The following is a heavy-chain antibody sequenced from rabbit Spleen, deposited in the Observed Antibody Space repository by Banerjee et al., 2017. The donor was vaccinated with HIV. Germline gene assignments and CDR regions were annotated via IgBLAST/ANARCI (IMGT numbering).Heavy chain of an antibody. Sequence: QLKETGGGLVQPGGSLTLSCKVSGFDFSSYYMSWVRQAPGKGLEWIGCIYTGDGSTDYANWVNGRFTISSDNAQNTVDLQVNSLTAADTATYFCARDSRYYTYGYAGYAFAFNLWGPGTLVTVS. D-gene: IGHD6-1*01. CDR3: ARDSRYYTYGYAGYAFAFNL. CDR1: GFDFSSYY. J-gene: IGHJ4*01. V-gene: IGHV1S7*01. CDR2: IYTGDGST.